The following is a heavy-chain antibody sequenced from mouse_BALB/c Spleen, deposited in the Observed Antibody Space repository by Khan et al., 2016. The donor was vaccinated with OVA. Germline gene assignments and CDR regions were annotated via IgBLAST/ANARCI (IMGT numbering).Heavy chain of an antibody. J-gene: IGHJ4*01. CDR3: ARGRAAYYRDEGGAIEY. D-gene: IGHD2-12*01. Sequence: QIQLVQSGPELKKPGETVRISFKASGYTFTTAGIQWVQKMPGKGLKWIGWINTHSGVPKYAEDFKGWIAFSLEISVNTAYLQITNFKNEDTATYVCARGRAAYYRDEGGAIEYWGQGTTVTVSS. CDR1: GYTFTTAG. CDR2: INTHSGVP. V-gene: IGHV9-4*02.